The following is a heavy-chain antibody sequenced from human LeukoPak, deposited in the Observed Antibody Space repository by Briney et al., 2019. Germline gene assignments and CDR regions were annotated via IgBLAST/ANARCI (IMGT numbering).Heavy chain of an antibody. V-gene: IGHV4-34*01. J-gene: IGHJ4*02. Sequence: SETLSLTCAVYGGSFSGYYWGWIRQPPGKGLEWIGSISYSGSTYYNPSLKSRVTISVDTSKNQFSLKLSSVIAADTAVYYCARVWNDYGGKGLYYFDSWGQGTLVTVSS. CDR1: GGSFSGYY. CDR3: ARVWNDYGGKGLYYFDS. D-gene: IGHD4-23*01. CDR2: ISYSGST.